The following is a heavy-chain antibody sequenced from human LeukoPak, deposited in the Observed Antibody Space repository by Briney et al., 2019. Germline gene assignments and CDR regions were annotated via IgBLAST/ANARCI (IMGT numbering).Heavy chain of an antibody. V-gene: IGHV1-2*02. D-gene: IGHD2-2*01. CDR3: ARYCSRTSCSIYNWFNP. CDR2: INPNSGGT. J-gene: IGHJ5*02. CDR1: GYTFTGYY. Sequence: ASVKVSCKASGYTFTGYYMHWVRQAPGQGLEWMGWINPNSGGTNYAQKFQGRVTMTRDTSISTAYMELSRLRSDDTAVYYCARYCSRTSCSIYNWFNPWGQGTLVTVSS.